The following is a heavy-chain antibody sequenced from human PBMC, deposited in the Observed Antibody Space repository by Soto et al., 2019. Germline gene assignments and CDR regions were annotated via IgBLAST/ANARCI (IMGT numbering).Heavy chain of an antibody. D-gene: IGHD3-22*01. J-gene: IGHJ4*02. CDR1: GFTFSRYA. Sequence: GGSLRLSCAASGFTFSRYAMHWVRQAPGKGLEWVAVISYDGSNKYYADSVKGRFTISRDNSKSTLYLQMNSLRAEDTAVYYCARTIYYDSSGYYKYWGQGTLVTVS. CDR3: ARTIYYDSSGYYKY. CDR2: ISYDGSNK. V-gene: IGHV3-30-3*01.